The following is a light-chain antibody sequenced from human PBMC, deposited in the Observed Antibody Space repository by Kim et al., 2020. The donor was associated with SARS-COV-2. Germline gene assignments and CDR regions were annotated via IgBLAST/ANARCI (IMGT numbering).Light chain of an antibody. CDR1: KLGDKY. V-gene: IGLV3-1*01. CDR2: QDS. Sequence: LSPGQTASITCSGDKLGDKYACWYQQKPGQSPVLVIYQDSKRPSGVPERFSGSNSGNTATLTISGTQAMDEADYYCQAWDSSTEVFGTGTKVTVL. CDR3: QAWDSSTEV. J-gene: IGLJ1*01.